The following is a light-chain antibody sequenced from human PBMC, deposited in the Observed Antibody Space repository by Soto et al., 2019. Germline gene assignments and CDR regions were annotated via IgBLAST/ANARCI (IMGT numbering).Light chain of an antibody. Sequence: DIQMTQSPSTLSASVGDRVTITCRASQSISSWLAWYQQKPGKAPKLLIYKASTLQSGVPSRFGGSGSGTEFTLAISSLQPDDSATYYCHQHNDNRTFGQETKADIK. J-gene: IGKJ1*01. V-gene: IGKV1-5*03. CDR2: KAS. CDR3: HQHNDNRT. CDR1: QSISSW.